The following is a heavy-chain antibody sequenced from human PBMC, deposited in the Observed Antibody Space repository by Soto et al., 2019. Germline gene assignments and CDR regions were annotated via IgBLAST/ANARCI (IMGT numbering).Heavy chain of an antibody. CDR2: ISADNGNT. D-gene: IGHD3-22*01. V-gene: IGHV1-18*04. J-gene: IGHJ4*02. Sequence: QVQLVQSGAEVKKPGASVMVSCKASGYTLTNYGITWVRQAPGQGLEWMGWISADNGNTNYAQKFQGRVTMTTHPFTSTAYMELRSLRSVDTAVYYCAREKHRYYDSIGYYYGYWGQGTLVTVSS. CDR1: GYTLTNYG. CDR3: AREKHRYYDSIGYYYGY.